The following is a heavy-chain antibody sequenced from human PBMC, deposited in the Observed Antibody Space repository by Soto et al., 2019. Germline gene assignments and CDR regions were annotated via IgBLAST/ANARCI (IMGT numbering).Heavy chain of an antibody. J-gene: IGHJ6*02. D-gene: IGHD5-18*01. CDR3: EKHTAMVFNYCYYYGMDV. Sequence: RGESLKISCKVSGYSFTTYWIGWVRQMPGKGLEWMGIIYPGDSDTRYSPSFQGQVTISADKSISTAYLQWSSLKASDTAMYYCEKHTAMVFNYCYYYGMDVWGQGTPVTVSS. V-gene: IGHV5-51*01. CDR2: IYPGDSDT. CDR1: GYSFTTYW.